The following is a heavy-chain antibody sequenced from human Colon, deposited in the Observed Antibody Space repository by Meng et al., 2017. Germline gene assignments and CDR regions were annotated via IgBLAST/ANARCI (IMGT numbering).Heavy chain of an antibody. V-gene: IGHV1-2*02. CDR2: INPNSGGT. CDR3: ARDRSTMVHNWFDP. Sequence: ASVKVSCKASGYTFTGYYMHWVRQAPGQGLEWMGWINPNSGGTNYAQKFQGRVTMTRDTSISTAYMELSRLRSDDTAVYYCARDRSTMVHNWFDPWGHGTLVTVSS. D-gene: IGHD3-10*01. J-gene: IGHJ5*02. CDR1: GYTFTGYY.